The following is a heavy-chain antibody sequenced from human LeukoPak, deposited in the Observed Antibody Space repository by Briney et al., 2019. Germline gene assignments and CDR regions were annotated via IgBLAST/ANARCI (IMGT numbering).Heavy chain of an antibody. D-gene: IGHD6-13*01. J-gene: IGHJ4*02. CDR1: GFTFSSYA. Sequence: GGSLRLSCAASGFTFSSYAMSWVRQAPGKGLEWVSAISGSGGSTYYADSVKGRFTISRDNSKNSLYLQMNSLRAEDTAVYYCARDTSGTDGNDYWGQGTLVTVSS. CDR3: ARDTSGTDGNDY. CDR2: ISGSGGST. V-gene: IGHV3-23*01.